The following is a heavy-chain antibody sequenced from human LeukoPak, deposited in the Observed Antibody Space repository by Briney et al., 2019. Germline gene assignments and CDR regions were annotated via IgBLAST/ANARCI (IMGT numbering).Heavy chain of an antibody. J-gene: IGHJ4*02. CDR3: ARRTYYYDSSGYPRPTSFDY. Sequence: SETLSLTCTVSGGSISSSSYYWGWIRQPPGKGLEWIGSIYYSGSTYYNPSLKSRVTISVDTSKNQFSLKLSSVTAADTAVYYCARRTYYYDSSGYPRPTSFDYWGQGTLVTVSS. D-gene: IGHD3-22*01. CDR1: GGSISSSSYY. CDR2: IYYSGST. V-gene: IGHV4-39*01.